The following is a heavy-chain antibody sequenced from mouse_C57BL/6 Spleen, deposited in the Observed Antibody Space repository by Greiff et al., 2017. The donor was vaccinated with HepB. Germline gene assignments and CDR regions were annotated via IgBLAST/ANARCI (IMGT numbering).Heavy chain of an antibody. D-gene: IGHD2-1*01. CDR3: ARYRNSYWYFDV. CDR2: INPYNGGT. Sequence: EVQLQQSGPVLVKPGASVKMSCKASGYTFTDYYMNWVKQSHGKSLEWIGVINPYNGGTSYNQKFKGKATLTVDKSSSTAYMELNSLTSEDSAVYYCARYRNSYWYFDVWGTGTTVTVSS. J-gene: IGHJ1*03. CDR1: GYTFTDYY. V-gene: IGHV1-19*01.